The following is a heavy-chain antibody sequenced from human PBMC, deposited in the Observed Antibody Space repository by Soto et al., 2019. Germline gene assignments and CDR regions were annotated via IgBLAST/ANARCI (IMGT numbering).Heavy chain of an antibody. Sequence: GGSLRLSCAASGFTFSSYAMTWVRQAPGRGLEWVSAISGTGSPTYYADSVKGRFTISRDNSKNTLYLQMNSLRSDDTAVYYCARDLTGTPVYWGQGTLVTVSS. CDR3: ARDLTGTPVY. CDR2: ISGTGSPT. D-gene: IGHD3-9*01. CDR1: GFTFSSYA. V-gene: IGHV3-23*01. J-gene: IGHJ4*02.